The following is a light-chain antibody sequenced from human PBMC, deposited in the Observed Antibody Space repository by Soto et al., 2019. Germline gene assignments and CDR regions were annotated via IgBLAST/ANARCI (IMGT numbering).Light chain of an antibody. J-gene: IGKJ1*01. V-gene: IGKV4-1*01. CDR1: QSVLYSSNNKNY. Sequence: DIVMTQSPDSLAVSLGERATINCKSSQSVLYSSNNKNYLAWYQQKPGQPPKLLIYWASTRESGVPDRFSGSGSGTDFTFTISNLQPEDIATYYCQQYDNLPPTWTFGQGTKVDIK. CDR2: WAS. CDR3: QQYDNLPPTWT.